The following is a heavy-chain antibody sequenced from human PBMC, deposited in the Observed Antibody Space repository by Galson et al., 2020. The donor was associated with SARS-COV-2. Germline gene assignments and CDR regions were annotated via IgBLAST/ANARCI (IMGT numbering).Heavy chain of an antibody. CDR2: ASPNSGDT. CDR3: AREDYGEFGPGSYYYGMDV. Sequence: ASVKVSCKASGYTLTGYYMHWVRQAPGQGLERMGWASPNSGDTNYAHKSQGRVTMTTDTSISTAYMELSGLTSDDTDVYYCAREDYGEFGPGSYYYGMDVWGQGTAVAVSS. J-gene: IGHJ6*02. D-gene: IGHD4-17*01. V-gene: IGHV1-2*02. CDR1: GYTLTGYY.